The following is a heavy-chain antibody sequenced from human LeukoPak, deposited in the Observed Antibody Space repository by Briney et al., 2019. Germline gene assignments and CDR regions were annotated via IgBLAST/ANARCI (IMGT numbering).Heavy chain of an antibody. CDR3: ASCSSTSCRPYYYYYGMDV. J-gene: IGHJ6*04. Sequence: ASVNVSCKASGGTFSSYAISWVRQAPGQGREWMGVIIPIFGTANYAQKFQGRVTITADKSTSTAYMELSSLRSEDTAVYYCASCSSTSCRPYYYYYGMDVWGKGTTVTVSS. CDR1: GGTFSSYA. CDR2: IIPIFGTA. V-gene: IGHV1-69*06. D-gene: IGHD2-2*01.